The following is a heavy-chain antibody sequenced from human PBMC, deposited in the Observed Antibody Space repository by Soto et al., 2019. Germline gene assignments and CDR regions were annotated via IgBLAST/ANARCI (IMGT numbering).Heavy chain of an antibody. V-gene: IGHV4-4*02. CDR1: GGSISSSDW. D-gene: IGHD3-10*01. Sequence: QVQLQESGPGLVKPSGTLSLTCAVSGGSISSSDWWTWVRQSPGKGLEWIGEIFHSGSTNYNPSLQSRVTMLLDKSKNQFSLRLTSVTAADTAVYYCVRVMVRTLSHAFDIWGQGTMVTVSS. CDR2: IFHSGST. CDR3: VRVMVRTLSHAFDI. J-gene: IGHJ3*02.